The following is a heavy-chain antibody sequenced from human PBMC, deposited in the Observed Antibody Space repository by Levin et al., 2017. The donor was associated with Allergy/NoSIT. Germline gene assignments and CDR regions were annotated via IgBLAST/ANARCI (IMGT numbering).Heavy chain of an antibody. CDR2: IHYSGST. Sequence: GSLRLSCTVSGGSISSSSYYWGWIRQPPGKGLEWIGTIHYSGSTYQNPSLKSRVTVSVDTSKNQFSLKLSSVTAADTAVYYCARRDCSSTSCFFDYWGQGTLVTVSS. CDR1: GGSISSSSYY. D-gene: IGHD2-2*01. J-gene: IGHJ4*02. V-gene: IGHV4-39*01. CDR3: ARRDCSSTSCFFDY.